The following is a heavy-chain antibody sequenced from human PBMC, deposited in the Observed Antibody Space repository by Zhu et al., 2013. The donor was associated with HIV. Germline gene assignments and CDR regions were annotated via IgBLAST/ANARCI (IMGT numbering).Heavy chain of an antibody. CDR1: GASISATGYH. J-gene: IGHJ3*02. CDR2: IYNSGYT. Sequence: QVQLQESGPGLVKPSEALSLTCTVSGASISATGYHWGWIRQPPGEGLEWIGIIYNSGYTSYSPSLQGRVTISGDTSKNQVSLRLRSVTAADTAVYYCAREEQPGAFDIWGQGTMVTVSS. D-gene: IGHD6-13*01. V-gene: IGHV4-39*02. CDR3: AREEQPGAFDI.